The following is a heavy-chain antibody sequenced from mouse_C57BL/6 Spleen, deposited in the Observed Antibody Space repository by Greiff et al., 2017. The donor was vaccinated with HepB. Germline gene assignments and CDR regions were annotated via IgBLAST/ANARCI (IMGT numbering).Heavy chain of an antibody. Sequence: QVQLQQSGAELVRPGASVTLSCKASGYTFTDYEMHRVKQTPVHGLEWIGAIDPETGGTAYNQKFKGKAILTADKSSSTAYMELRSLTSEDSAVYYCTRGDYGSSPDYWGQGTTLTVSS. CDR2: IDPETGGT. D-gene: IGHD1-1*01. CDR3: TRGDYGSSPDY. V-gene: IGHV1-15*01. CDR1: GYTFTDYE. J-gene: IGHJ2*01.